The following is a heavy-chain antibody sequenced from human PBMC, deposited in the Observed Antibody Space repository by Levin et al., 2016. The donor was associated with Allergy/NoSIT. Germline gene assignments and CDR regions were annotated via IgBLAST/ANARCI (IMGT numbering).Heavy chain of an antibody. J-gene: IGHJ2*01. V-gene: IGHV4-59*01. CDR3: ARPFTVGAASIPYWFFDL. CDR2: IHSSGST. CDR1: GGSISNSY. Sequence: SETLSLTCSVSGGSISNSYWSWIRQPPGKPLEWLGYIHSSGSTYYHPSLKSRVTISVDTSKNHFSLRLSSVTAADTAVYYCARPFTVGAASIPYWFFDLWGRGTLVSVSS. D-gene: IGHD1-26*01.